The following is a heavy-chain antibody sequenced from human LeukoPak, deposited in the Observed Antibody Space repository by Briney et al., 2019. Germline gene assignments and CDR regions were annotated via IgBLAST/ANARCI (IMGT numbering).Heavy chain of an antibody. J-gene: IGHJ4*02. V-gene: IGHV4-34*01. CDR1: GGSFSGYY. D-gene: IGHD3-10*01. CDR3: ARGNMVRGVYFDY. Sequence: SETLSLTCAVYGGSFSGYYWSWIRQPPGKGLEWIGNIYHSGSTYYNPSLKSRVTISVDTSKNQFSLKLSSVTAADTAVYYCARGNMVRGVYFDYWGQGTLVTVSS. CDR2: IYHSGST.